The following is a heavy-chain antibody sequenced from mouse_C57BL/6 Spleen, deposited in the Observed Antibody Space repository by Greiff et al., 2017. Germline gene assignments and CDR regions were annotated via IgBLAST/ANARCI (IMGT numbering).Heavy chain of an antibody. J-gene: IGHJ4*01. D-gene: IGHD1-1*01. Sequence: VQLQQPGAELVRPGSSVKLSCKASGYTFTSYWMHWVKQRPIQGLEWIGNIDPSDSETHYNQKFKDKATLTVDKSSSTAYMQLSSLTSEDSAVYYCAREVDYYGSSYAMDYWGQGTSVTVSS. CDR2: IDPSDSET. V-gene: IGHV1-52*01. CDR3: AREVDYYGSSYAMDY. CDR1: GYTFTSYW.